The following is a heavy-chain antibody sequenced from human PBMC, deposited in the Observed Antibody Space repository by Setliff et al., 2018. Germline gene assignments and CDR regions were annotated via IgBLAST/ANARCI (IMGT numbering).Heavy chain of an antibody. CDR3: ARDTHQWDLLYFDS. Sequence: ASVKVSCKASGYSLNTYGISWVRQAPGQGLEWMGWISGYNGFIIYAQKFQGRVTMTTDTSTNTAYMELRSLRSDDTAMYYCARDTHQWDLLYFDSWGQGTLVTVSS. CDR2: ISGYNGFI. V-gene: IGHV1-18*01. J-gene: IGHJ4*02. CDR1: GYSLNTYG. D-gene: IGHD1-26*01.